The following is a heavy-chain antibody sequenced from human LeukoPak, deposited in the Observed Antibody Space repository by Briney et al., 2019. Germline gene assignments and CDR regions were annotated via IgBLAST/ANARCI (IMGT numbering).Heavy chain of an antibody. CDR2: IYYSGST. CDR1: GGSISSSSYY. Sequence: SETLSLTCTVSGGSISSSSYYWGCIRLPRGKGLEWIGSIYYSGSTYYNPSLKSRVTISVDTSKNQFSLKLSSVTAADTAVYYCARQGGSYSSSWYRYYYYGMDVWGQGTTVTVSS. V-gene: IGHV4-39*01. CDR3: ARQGGSYSSSWYRYYYYGMDV. J-gene: IGHJ6*02. D-gene: IGHD6-13*01.